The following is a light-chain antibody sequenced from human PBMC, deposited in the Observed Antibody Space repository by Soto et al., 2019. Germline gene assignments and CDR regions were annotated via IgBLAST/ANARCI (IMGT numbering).Light chain of an antibody. CDR1: QSLLYSDGNTY. CDR3: MQGTYWPPRT. J-gene: IGKJ1*01. V-gene: IGKV2-30*01. CDR2: KVS. Sequence: DVVXTQSQLSLPVXXGQPASISCRSRQSLLYSDGNTYLSWFQQRLGQSPRRLIYKVSIRDSGVPDRFSGIGSGTDFTLKITRVEAEYVGVYYCMQGTYWPPRTXGQGTKVDIK.